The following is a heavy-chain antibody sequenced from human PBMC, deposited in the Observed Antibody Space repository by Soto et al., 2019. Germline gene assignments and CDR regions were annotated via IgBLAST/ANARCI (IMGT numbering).Heavy chain of an antibody. Sequence: SETLSLTCAVYGGSFSGYYWSWIRQPPGKGLEWIGEINHSGSTNYNPSLKSRVTISVDTSKNQFSLKLSSVTAADTAVYYCARTSRVSRLRAGKYFDYWGQGTLVTVSS. CDR1: GGSFSGYY. J-gene: IGHJ4*02. D-gene: IGHD5-12*01. CDR3: ARTSRVSRLRAGKYFDY. CDR2: INHSGST. V-gene: IGHV4-34*01.